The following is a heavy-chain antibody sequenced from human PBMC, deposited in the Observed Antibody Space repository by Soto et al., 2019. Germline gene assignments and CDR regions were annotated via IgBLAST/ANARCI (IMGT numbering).Heavy chain of an antibody. CDR3: ARDQGIQLSDDYYGMDV. D-gene: IGHD5-18*01. J-gene: IGHJ6*02. V-gene: IGHV1-69*12. CDR2: IIPVFATA. CDR1: GGTFSSYA. Sequence: QVQLVQSGAEVKKPGSSVKVSCKASGGTFSSYAISWVRQAPGQGLEWMGGIIPVFATANYAQKFQGRVTITADESTSTVYMELISLRSEDTAVYYCARDQGIQLSDDYYGMDVWGQGNTVTVSS.